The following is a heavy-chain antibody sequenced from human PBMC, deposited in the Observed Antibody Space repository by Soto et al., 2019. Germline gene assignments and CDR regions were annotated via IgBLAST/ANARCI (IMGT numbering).Heavy chain of an antibody. V-gene: IGHV4-59*08. CDR3: ARQPVDYCFYMDV. CDR1: GGSISSYY. CDR2: ISYSGST. Sequence: QVQLQESGPGLVKPSETLSLTCTVSGGSISSYYWNWIRQSPGKGLEWIGYISYSGSTNYSPSLKSRVSISLDTSEDRCWLKLSSVAAAYPALYYCARQPVDYCFYMDVWGKRTTVTV. J-gene: IGHJ6*03.